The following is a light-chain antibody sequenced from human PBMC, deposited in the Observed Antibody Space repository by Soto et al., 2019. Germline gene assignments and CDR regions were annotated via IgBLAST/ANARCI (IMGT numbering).Light chain of an antibody. CDR2: LGS. V-gene: IGKV2-28*01. CDR3: LQSLQLPVT. CDR1: QSLLHTDGYNY. J-gene: IGKJ5*01. Sequence: DPVKTQSPLSLPATPGEPASISCRSSQSLLHTDGYNYLDWYLQKPGQSPQLLIYLGSNRASGVPDRFSGSGSGTDFTLKISRVAAEDVGTYYCLQSLQLPVTFGQGTRLEI.